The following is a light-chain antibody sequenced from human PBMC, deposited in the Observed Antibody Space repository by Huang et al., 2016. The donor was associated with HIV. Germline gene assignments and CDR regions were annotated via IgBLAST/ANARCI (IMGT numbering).Light chain of an antibody. J-gene: IGKJ1*01. CDR1: QGISSY. CDR2: AAS. CDR3: QQLNSYPRA. V-gene: IGKV1-9*01. Sequence: IQLTQSPSSLSASVGDRVTITCRASQGISSYLAWYQQKPGKAPKLLIYAASTLQSGVPSRFRGSGSGTDFTLTISSLQPEDFAAYHCQQLNSYPRAFGQGTKVEIK.